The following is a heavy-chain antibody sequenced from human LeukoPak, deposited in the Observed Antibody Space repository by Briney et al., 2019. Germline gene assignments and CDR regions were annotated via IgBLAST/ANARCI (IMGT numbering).Heavy chain of an antibody. CDR1: GGSISSYY. CDR3: ARGSGSYYVPDDAFDI. D-gene: IGHD1-26*01. CDR2: IYTSGST. V-gene: IGHV4-4*07. J-gene: IGHJ3*02. Sequence: SETLSLTCTVSGGSISSYYWSWIWQPAGKGLEWIGRIYTSGSTNYNPSLKSRVTMSVDTSKNQFSLKLSSVTAADTAVYYCARGSGSYYVPDDAFDIWGQGTMVTVSS.